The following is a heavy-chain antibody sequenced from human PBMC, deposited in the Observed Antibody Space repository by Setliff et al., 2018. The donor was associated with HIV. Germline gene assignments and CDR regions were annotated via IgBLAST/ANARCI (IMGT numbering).Heavy chain of an antibody. D-gene: IGHD1-26*01. V-gene: IGHV1-46*01. J-gene: IGHJ4*02. CDR1: GGTFSSYA. CDR3: ARAGYLLHYFDS. CDR2: THPSGGSP. Sequence: GASVKVSCKAYGGTFSSYAITWVRQAPGQGLEWTGITHPSGGSPNYAQKFQGRVTFTRDTSASTAYMELSSPRSEDTAVYYCARAGYLLHYFDSWGQGTLVTVSS.